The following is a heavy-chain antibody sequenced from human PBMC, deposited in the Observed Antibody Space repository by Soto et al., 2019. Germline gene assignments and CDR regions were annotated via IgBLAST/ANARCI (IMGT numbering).Heavy chain of an antibody. Sequence: SETLSLTCAVSGVPVTNGDYYWSWMRQSPGKGLEWIGNIYYSGTTSYNPSLNSRLSISIDPSRNQVSLRLSSVTAADTAIYYCATRITVFGLLIPPFDPWGQGTQVTVSS. CDR3: ATRITVFGLLIPPFDP. J-gene: IGHJ5*02. CDR2: IYYSGTT. V-gene: IGHV4-30-4*02. D-gene: IGHD3-3*01. CDR1: GVPVTNGDYY.